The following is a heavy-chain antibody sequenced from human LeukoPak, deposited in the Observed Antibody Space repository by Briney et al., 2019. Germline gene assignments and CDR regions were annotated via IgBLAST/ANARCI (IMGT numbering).Heavy chain of an antibody. CDR1: GFTFRTYT. Sequence: HPGGSLRLSCAASGFTFRTYTMNWVRQAPGKGLEWVAAISYDASTKYYADSVKGRFTISRDNTENTLYLQMNSLRAEDTAVYYCAKVFCSGGSCYGDLVLGVVDYWGQGTLVTVSS. J-gene: IGHJ4*02. D-gene: IGHD2-15*01. V-gene: IGHV3-30*18. CDR2: ISYDASTK. CDR3: AKVFCSGGSCYGDLVLGVVDY.